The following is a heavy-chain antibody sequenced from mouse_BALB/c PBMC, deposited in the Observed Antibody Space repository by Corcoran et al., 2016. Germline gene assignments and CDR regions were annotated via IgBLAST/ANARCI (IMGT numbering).Heavy chain of an antibody. CDR2: INPYNDGT. Sequence: EVQLQQSGPELVKPGASVKMSCKASGYTFTSYVMHWVKQKPGQGLEWIGYINPYNDGTKYNEKFKGKATLTSDKSSSTAYMELSSLTSEDSAVYYCSRRVTRGYFDYWGQGTTLTVSS. D-gene: IGHD2-2*01. CDR1: GYTFTSYV. J-gene: IGHJ2*01. CDR3: SRRVTRGYFDY. V-gene: IGHV1S136*01.